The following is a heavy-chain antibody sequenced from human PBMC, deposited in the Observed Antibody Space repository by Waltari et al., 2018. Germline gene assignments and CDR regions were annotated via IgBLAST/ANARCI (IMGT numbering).Heavy chain of an antibody. D-gene: IGHD1-7*01. J-gene: IGHJ6*02. CDR2: INGDGSST. CDR3: AREENYDFAMDV. CDR1: GFPFSSYW. V-gene: IGHV3-74*01. Sequence: EVQLVESGGGAVQPGGSRSLSCPGPGFPFSSYWMHWVRQGPGEGLVCVSRINGDGSSTTYADSVQGRFTTTRDNAKSTLYLEMNSLKSEDTGVYYCAREENYDFAMDVWGQGTTVTVSS.